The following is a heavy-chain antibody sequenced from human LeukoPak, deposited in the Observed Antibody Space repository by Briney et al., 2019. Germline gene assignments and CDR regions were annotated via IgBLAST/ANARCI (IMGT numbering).Heavy chain of an antibody. CDR1: GLTFSGYS. V-gene: IGHV3-21*01. Sequence: GGPLRLSCAASGLTFSGYSMNWVRQAPGKGLQWVSSISGRGGYIFYADSVKGRFTISRDNAKNSLYLQMNSLRVEDTAVYYCGREKGDGSYYGMDVWGQGTTVIVSS. D-gene: IGHD5-24*01. J-gene: IGHJ6*02. CDR2: ISGRGGYI. CDR3: GREKGDGSYYGMDV.